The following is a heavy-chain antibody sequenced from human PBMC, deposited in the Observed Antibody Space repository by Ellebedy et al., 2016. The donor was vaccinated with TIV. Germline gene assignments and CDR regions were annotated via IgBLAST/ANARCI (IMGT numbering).Heavy chain of an antibody. J-gene: IGHJ4*02. CDR2: FGGGGVST. CDR1: GFTFSSYA. D-gene: IGHD2-2*01. Sequence: GGSLRLSXAASGFTFSSYAMTWVRQAPGKGLEWVSAFGGGGVSTYYVDSVKGRFTISGDNSKNTLSLQMNSLRAEDTATYYCAIFTSWYYFASWGQGIRVTVSP. CDR3: AIFTSWYYFAS. V-gene: IGHV3-23*01.